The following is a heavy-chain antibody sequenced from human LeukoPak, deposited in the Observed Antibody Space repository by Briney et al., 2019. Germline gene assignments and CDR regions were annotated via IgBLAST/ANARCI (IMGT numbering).Heavy chain of an antibody. J-gene: IGHJ4*02. CDR1: GYNFPTYW. V-gene: IGHV5-51*01. CDR2: IYPGDSDT. Sequence: GESLKISCKGSGYNFPTYWIGWVRQMPGKGLEWMGIIYPGDSDTRYSPSFQGQVTISADKSISTAYLQWSSLKASDTAMYYCARNRYSYGYYYFDYWGQGTLVTVSS. CDR3: ARNRYSYGYYYFDY. D-gene: IGHD5-18*01.